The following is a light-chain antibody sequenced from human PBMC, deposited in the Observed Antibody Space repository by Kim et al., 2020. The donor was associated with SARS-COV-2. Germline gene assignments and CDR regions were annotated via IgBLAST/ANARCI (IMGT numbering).Light chain of an antibody. Sequence: SPGERTALPCWCTRSGSSYLVWYQQKTGQAPRLLIYDAANRATGIPARCSGSGSGRDFSLIISSREPEDFAVYYCQQRSNWRPWTFGQGTKVDIK. CDR2: DAA. V-gene: IGKV3-11*02. CDR3: QQRSNWRPWT. J-gene: IGKJ1*01. CDR1: RSGSSY.